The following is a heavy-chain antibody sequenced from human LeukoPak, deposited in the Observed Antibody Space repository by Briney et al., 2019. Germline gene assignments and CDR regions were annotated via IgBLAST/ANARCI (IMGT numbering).Heavy chain of an antibody. Sequence: PSETLSLTCTVSGGSISSYYWGWIRHPPGKGLEWIGYIYYSGSTNYNPPLKSRVTISVDTSKDQFSLKLSSVTAADTAVYYCVRHQGRRDGYNIDYWGQGTLVTVSS. CDR1: GGSISSYY. J-gene: IGHJ4*02. CDR2: IYYSGST. D-gene: IGHD5-24*01. V-gene: IGHV4-59*08. CDR3: VRHQGRRDGYNIDY.